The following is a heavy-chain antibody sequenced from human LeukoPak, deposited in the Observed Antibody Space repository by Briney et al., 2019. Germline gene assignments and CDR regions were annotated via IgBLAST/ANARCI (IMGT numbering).Heavy chain of an antibody. V-gene: IGHV3-23*01. J-gene: IGHJ4*02. D-gene: IGHD6-19*01. CDR3: AKDVKPDSGRDVDY. CDR1: GFTFGSCS. Sequence: GGSLILSCAASGFTFGSCSMNGVRQAPGKGLEWVSAIYPSGDSTYYADSVKGRFTISRDNSRNTLYLQMHSLSAEDTAVYYCAKDVKPDSGRDVDYWGQGTLVTVSS. CDR2: IYPSGDST.